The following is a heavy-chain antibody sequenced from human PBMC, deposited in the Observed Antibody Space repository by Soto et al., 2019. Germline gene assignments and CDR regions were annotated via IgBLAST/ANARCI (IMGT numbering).Heavy chain of an antibody. CDR1: GYTFTSYG. CDR3: ARAYFTNGVCLRFDP. CDR2: ISAYNGNT. J-gene: IGHJ5*02. D-gene: IGHD2-8*01. Sequence: QVQLVQSGAEVKKPGAPVKVSCKASGYTFTSYGISWERQAPGQGLEWMGWISAYNGNTNYAQKLQGRVTMTTDTSTSTAYMELRSLRSDDTAVYYCARAYFTNGVCLRFDPRAQGTLITVSS. V-gene: IGHV1-18*04.